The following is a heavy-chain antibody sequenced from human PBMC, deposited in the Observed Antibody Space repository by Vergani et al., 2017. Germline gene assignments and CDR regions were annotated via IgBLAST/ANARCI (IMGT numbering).Heavy chain of an antibody. V-gene: IGHV5-51*01. CDR2: IYPADSDT. Sequence: EVELVQSGPEMRKPGESLKISCKGSEYSFGNYWIGWGRQMPGKGLEWMGIIYPADSDTRYSPSFQGQVTISADKSISTAFLQWGSLKASDTALYYCARHTTYTDSWGQGTLVTVSS. CDR3: ARHTTYTDS. J-gene: IGHJ4*02. CDR1: EYSFGNYW. D-gene: IGHD1-1*01.